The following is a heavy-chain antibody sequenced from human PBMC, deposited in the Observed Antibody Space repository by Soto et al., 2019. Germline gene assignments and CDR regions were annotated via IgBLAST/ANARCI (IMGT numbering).Heavy chain of an antibody. CDR3: AKGGSYSPAYYFDY. Sequence: LRLSCPASGFTFSSYAMTWVRQAPGKGLEWVSGISGSGGSTYYADSVKGRFSISRDNSKNTLYLQMNSLRAEDTAVYYCAKGGSYSPAYYFDYWGQGTLVTVSS. J-gene: IGHJ4*02. V-gene: IGHV3-23*01. D-gene: IGHD1-26*01. CDR1: GFTFSSYA. CDR2: ISGSGGST.